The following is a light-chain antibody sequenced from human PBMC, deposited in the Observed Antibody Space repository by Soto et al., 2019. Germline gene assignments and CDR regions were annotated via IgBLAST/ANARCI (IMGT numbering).Light chain of an antibody. CDR2: GAS. CDR3: QQSYNIPPIT. V-gene: IGKV1-39*01. CDR1: QDISNS. J-gene: IGKJ5*01. Sequence: DIQMTQSPSSLSASVGDRGTITFRSSQDISNSLNWYQRKPGKPPKVLIYGASTLQGGVPSRFSGGGSGTEFTLTISSLQPEDFATYYCQQSYNIPPITFGQGTRLEIK.